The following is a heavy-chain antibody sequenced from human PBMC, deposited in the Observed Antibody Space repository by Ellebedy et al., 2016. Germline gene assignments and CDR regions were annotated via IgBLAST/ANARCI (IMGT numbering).Heavy chain of an antibody. CDR3: ARGITMVRGVIPRGAFDI. J-gene: IGHJ3*02. CDR2: ISYDGSNK. CDR1: GFTFSSYG. Sequence: GGSLRLXXAASGFTFSSYGMHWVRQAPGKGLEWVAVISYDGSNKYYADSVKGRFTISRDNSKNTLYLQMNSLRAGDTAVYYCARGITMVRGVIPRGAFDIWGQGTMVTVSS. D-gene: IGHD3-10*01. V-gene: IGHV3-30*03.